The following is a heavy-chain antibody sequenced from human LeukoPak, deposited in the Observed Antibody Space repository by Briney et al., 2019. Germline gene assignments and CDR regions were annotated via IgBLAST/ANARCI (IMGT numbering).Heavy chain of an antibody. D-gene: IGHD1-7*01. J-gene: IGHJ4*02. Sequence: GGCLRLSCAASGFTLGSYTMKWVRQAPGKGLEWLAYITGSSSIIYYSDSEKGRFTVSRDNAKNTLYLQMNSLRAEDTAVYYCTRGGTTLDYWGQGTLVTVSS. CDR3: TRGGTTLDY. CDR1: GFTLGSYT. V-gene: IGHV3-48*04. CDR2: ITGSSSII.